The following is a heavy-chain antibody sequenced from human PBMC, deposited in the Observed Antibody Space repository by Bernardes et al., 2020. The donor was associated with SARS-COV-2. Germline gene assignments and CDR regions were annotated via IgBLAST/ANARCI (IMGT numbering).Heavy chain of an antibody. D-gene: IGHD3-3*01. J-gene: IGHJ4*02. CDR3: ARAGLEGLLDY. CDR1: GYTCNIFG. Sequence: ASVKVSCKASGYTCNIFGISWVRQAPGQGLEWMGWITPYNFDTKYAQKFQGRVTMTKDTSTSTAYMELGSLRSDDTAVYYCARAGLEGLLDYWGQGTLVTVSS. V-gene: IGHV1-18*01. CDR2: ITPYNFDT.